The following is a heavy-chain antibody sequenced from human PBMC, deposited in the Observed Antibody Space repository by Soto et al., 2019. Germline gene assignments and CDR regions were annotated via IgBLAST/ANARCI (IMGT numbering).Heavy chain of an antibody. D-gene: IGHD6-13*01. CDR3: AIVKESSSWDYYGMDV. CDR1: GYTFTRYY. J-gene: IGHJ6*02. V-gene: IGHV1-46*01. Sequence: ASVKVSCKASGYTFTRYYMHGGGPAPGQGVEWVGIINPSGGSTSYAQKFQGRVTMTSDTSTSTVYMELSSLRSEDTAVYYCAIVKESSSWDYYGMDVWGQGTTVTVSS. CDR2: INPSGGST.